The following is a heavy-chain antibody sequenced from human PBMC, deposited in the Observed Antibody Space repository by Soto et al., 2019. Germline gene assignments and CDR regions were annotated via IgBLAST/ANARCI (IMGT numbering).Heavy chain of an antibody. V-gene: IGHV4-34*01. CDR3: SYGSGSYWLDY. CDR1: GGFFSHYY. CDR2: INHSGTT. Sequence: SETLSLPCAVYGGFFSHYYWIWIRQPPGKGLEWIGEINHSGTTNYNPSLTSRVTISVDTSKNQFSLMLSSVTAVDTAVYYYSYGSGSYWLDYWGQGTLVTVSS. J-gene: IGHJ4*02. D-gene: IGHD1-26*01.